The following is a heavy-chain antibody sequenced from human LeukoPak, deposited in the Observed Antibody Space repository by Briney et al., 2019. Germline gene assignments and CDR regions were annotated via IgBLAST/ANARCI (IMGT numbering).Heavy chain of an antibody. CDR2: ISSSSSTI. J-gene: IGHJ5*02. V-gene: IGHV3-48*01. D-gene: IGHD3-16*01. Sequence: GGSLRLSCAASGFTFSSYSMNWVRQAPGEGVEGVSYISSSSSTIYYADSVKGRFTISRDNAKNSLYLQMNSLRAEDTAVYYCARDSLSMITFGVVIESWFDPWGQGTLVTVSS. CDR1: GFTFSSYS. CDR3: ARDSLSMITFGVVIESWFDP.